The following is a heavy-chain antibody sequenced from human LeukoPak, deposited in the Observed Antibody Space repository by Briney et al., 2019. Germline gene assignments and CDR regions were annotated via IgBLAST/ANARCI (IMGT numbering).Heavy chain of an antibody. CDR3: AKAGCSSTSCYDLNWFDP. CDR2: IRYDGSNK. Sequence: GGSLRLSCAASGFTFSSYGMHWVRQAPGKGLEWVAFIRYDGSNKYYADSVKGRFTISRDNSKSTLYLQMNSLRAEDTAVYYCAKAGCSSTSCYDLNWFDPWGQGTLVTVSS. J-gene: IGHJ5*02. D-gene: IGHD2-2*01. CDR1: GFTFSSYG. V-gene: IGHV3-30*02.